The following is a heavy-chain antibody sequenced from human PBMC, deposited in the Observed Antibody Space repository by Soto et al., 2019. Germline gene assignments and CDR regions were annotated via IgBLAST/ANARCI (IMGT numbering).Heavy chain of an antibody. V-gene: IGHV3-23*01. CDR3: AKERLARGFDY. J-gene: IGHJ4*02. Sequence: EVQLLDSGGGLVQPGGSLRLCCEASGFTFSNYAMNWVRQAPGKGLEWVLGISGGGDNTYYADSVKGRFTISRDNSKNTVFLQMNSLRAEDTAVYYCAKERLARGFDYWGQGTLVTVSS. CDR2: ISGGGDNT. CDR1: GFTFSNYA.